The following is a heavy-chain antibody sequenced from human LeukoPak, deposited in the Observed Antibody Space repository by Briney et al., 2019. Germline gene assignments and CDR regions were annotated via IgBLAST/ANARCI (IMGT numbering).Heavy chain of an antibody. CDR2: LYIGGNT. V-gene: IGHV3-53*01. D-gene: IGHD5-18*01. CDR3: MTAAGYNFGQY. J-gene: IGHJ4*02. CDR1: GLTVNNNY. Sequence: GGSLRLSCAASGLTVNNNYMNWVRQATGKGLEWVSALYIGGNTYYADSVRGRFTISRDNSKNTLYLQMNSLRAEDTAIYYCMTAAGYNFGQYWGQGTLFTVSS.